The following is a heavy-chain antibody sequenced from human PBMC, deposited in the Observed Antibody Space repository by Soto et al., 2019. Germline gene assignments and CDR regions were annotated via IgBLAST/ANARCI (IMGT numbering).Heavy chain of an antibody. V-gene: IGHV3-23*01. CDR2: ISGSGGST. CDR1: GFTFSSYA. J-gene: IGHJ6*02. CDR3: SKGGSAGGDYYYYGMDV. D-gene: IGHD1-26*01. Sequence: GGSLRLSCAASGFTFSSYAMSWVRQAPGKGLEWVSAISGSGGSTYYADSVKGRFTISRDNSKNTLYLQMNSLRAEDTAVYYCSKGGSAGGDYYYYGMDVWGQGTMVTVSS.